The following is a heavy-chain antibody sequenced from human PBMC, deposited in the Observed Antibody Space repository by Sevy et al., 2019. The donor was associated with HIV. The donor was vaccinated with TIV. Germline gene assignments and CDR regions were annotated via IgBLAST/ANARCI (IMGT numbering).Heavy chain of an antibody. CDR2: ISSSSSTI. Sequence: GGSLRLSCAASGFTFSSYSMNWVRQAPGKGLEWVSYISSSSSTIYYADSVKGRFTISRDNAKNSLYLQMNSLRDEDTAVYYCTREGYYYDSSGYYSFDYWGQGTLVTVSS. J-gene: IGHJ4*02. D-gene: IGHD3-22*01. V-gene: IGHV3-48*02. CDR3: TREGYYYDSSGYYSFDY. CDR1: GFTFSSYS.